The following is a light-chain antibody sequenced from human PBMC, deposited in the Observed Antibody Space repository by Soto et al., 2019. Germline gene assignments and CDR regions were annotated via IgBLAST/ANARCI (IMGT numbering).Light chain of an antibody. Sequence: AIQLTQSPSSLSASVGDTVTITCRPSQGFSSALAWYQHKPGKAPKLLIYDVSRLESGVPSRFSGSGSGTDFTLIISSLQPEDFATYYCQQFDNYPLTFGGGTKVDIK. CDR3: QQFDNYPLT. CDR1: QGFSSA. V-gene: IGKV1D-13*01. J-gene: IGKJ4*01. CDR2: DVS.